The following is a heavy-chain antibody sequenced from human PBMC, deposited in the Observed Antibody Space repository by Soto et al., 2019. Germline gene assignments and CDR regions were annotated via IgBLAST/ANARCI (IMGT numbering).Heavy chain of an antibody. D-gene: IGHD6-13*01. CDR3: ASGGWGSSWYEGGSRIDY. J-gene: IGHJ4*02. CDR2: IGAAGDT. V-gene: IGHV3-13*01. CDR1: GFTFSSYD. Sequence: EVQLVESGGGLVQPGGSLRLSCAASGFTFSSYDMHWVRQVTGKGLEWVSAIGAAGDTYYPDAVKGRFHISRENAKNSFYLQMKSLRAEDTGVYYCASGGWGSSWYEGGSRIDYWGQGTLVTVSS.